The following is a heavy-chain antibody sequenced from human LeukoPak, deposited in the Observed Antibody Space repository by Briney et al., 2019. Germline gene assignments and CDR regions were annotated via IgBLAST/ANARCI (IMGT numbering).Heavy chain of an antibody. CDR3: ARHGDYDYVWGSYRSSSRGRFVRNWFDP. Sequence: SETLSLTCAVYGGSFSGYYWSWIRHPPGKGLEWIGEINHSGSTNYNPSLKSRVTISVDTSKNQFSLKLSSVTAADTAVYYCARHGDYDYVWGSYRSSSRGRFVRNWFDPWGQGTLVTVSS. D-gene: IGHD3-16*02. CDR2: INHSGST. J-gene: IGHJ5*02. V-gene: IGHV4-34*01. CDR1: GGSFSGYY.